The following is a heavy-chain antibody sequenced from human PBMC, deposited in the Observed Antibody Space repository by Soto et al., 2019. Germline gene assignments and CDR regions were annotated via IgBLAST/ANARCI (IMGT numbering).Heavy chain of an antibody. Sequence: SETLSLTCTVSGGSISSGGYYWNWIRQHPGKGLEWIGYIYYSGSTYYNPSLKSRVTISVDTSKNQFSLKLSSVTAADTAVYYCAREDILTGYFDYWGQGTLVTVSS. CDR2: IYYSGST. J-gene: IGHJ4*02. CDR3: AREDILTGYFDY. V-gene: IGHV4-31*03. D-gene: IGHD3-9*01. CDR1: GGSISSGGYY.